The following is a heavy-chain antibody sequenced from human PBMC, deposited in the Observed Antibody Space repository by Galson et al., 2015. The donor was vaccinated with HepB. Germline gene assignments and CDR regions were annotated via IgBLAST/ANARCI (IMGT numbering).Heavy chain of an antibody. CDR2: NSGSTYI. V-gene: IGHV3-69-1*01. J-gene: IGHJ4*02. Sequence: SLRLSCAASGFSLSAYNMNWVRQAPGKGLEWVSSNSGSTYIYYKDSMQGRFTISRDTAENSVYLQMNSLRVEDTAVYYCARDSGSYDVLTGYSSYFDLWGPGTLVTVSS. D-gene: IGHD3-9*01. CDR1: GFSLSAYN. CDR3: ARDSGSYDVLTGYSSYFDL.